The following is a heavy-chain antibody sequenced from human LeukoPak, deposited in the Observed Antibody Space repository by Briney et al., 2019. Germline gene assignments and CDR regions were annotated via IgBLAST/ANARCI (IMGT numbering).Heavy chain of an antibody. J-gene: IGHJ4*02. CDR1: GGSISSYY. Sequence: SETLSLTCTVSGGSISSYYWSWIRQPPGKGLEWIGYIYYSGSTNYNPSPKSRVTISVDTSKNQFSLKLSSATAADTAVYYCARHGGGYNLWYFDYWGQGTLVTVSS. D-gene: IGHD5-24*01. CDR3: ARHGGGYNLWYFDY. V-gene: IGHV4-59*08. CDR2: IYYSGST.